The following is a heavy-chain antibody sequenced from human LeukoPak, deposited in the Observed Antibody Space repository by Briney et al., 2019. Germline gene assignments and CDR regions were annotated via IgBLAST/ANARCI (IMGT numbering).Heavy chain of an antibody. Sequence: GGSLRLSCGASGFSFTTYWMGWVRQAPGKGLEWVANIKQDGTEKYYVDSVKGRFTISRDNAKNSLYLQMNSLRAEDTAVYYCARDEEDIVVKPAAHSRFYYYYYMDVWGKGTTVTVSS. CDR2: IKQDGTEK. V-gene: IGHV3-7*01. D-gene: IGHD2-2*01. CDR1: GFSFTTYW. J-gene: IGHJ6*03. CDR3: ARDEEDIVVKPAAHSRFYYYYYMDV.